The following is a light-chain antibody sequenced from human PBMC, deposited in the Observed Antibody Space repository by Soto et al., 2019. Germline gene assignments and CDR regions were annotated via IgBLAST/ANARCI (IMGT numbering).Light chain of an antibody. CDR2: DTS. J-gene: IGKJ5*01. Sequence: EIVLTQSPATLSLSPGERATLSCRASQSVSRYLAWYPQRPGQAPRLLIYDTSIRATGIPARFSGSGSGTDFTLTISSLEPEDFAVYYCQQRLNWPPITFGQGTRLEIK. CDR3: QQRLNWPPIT. CDR1: QSVSRY. V-gene: IGKV3-11*01.